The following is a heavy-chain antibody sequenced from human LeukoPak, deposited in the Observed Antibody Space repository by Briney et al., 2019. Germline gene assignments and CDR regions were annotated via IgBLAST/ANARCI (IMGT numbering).Heavy chain of an antibody. V-gene: IGHV3-21*01. CDR3: ARDAHYYDSSGITPFDY. Sequence: GGSLRLSCAASGFTFSSYSMNWVRQAPGKGLEXXXXISSSSSYIYYADSVKGRFTISRDNAKNSLYLQMNSLRAEDTAVYYCARDAHYYDSSGITPFDYWGQGTLVTVSS. D-gene: IGHD3-22*01. J-gene: IGHJ4*02. CDR2: ISSSSSYI. CDR1: GFTFSSYS.